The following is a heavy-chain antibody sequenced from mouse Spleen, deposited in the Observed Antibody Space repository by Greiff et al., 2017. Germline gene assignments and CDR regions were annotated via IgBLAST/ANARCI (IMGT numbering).Heavy chain of an antibody. CDR1: GYTFTDHT. D-gene: IGHD1-1*01. CDR3: ARSHYYGSSFHYFDY. Sequence: VKVVESDAELVKPGASVKISCKVSGYTFTDHTIHWMKQRPEQGLEWIGYIYPRDGSTKYNEKFKGKATLTADKSSSTAYMQLNSLTSEDSAVYFCARSHYYGSSFHYFDYWGQGTTLTVSS. V-gene: IGHV1-78*01. CDR2: IYPRDGST. J-gene: IGHJ2*01.